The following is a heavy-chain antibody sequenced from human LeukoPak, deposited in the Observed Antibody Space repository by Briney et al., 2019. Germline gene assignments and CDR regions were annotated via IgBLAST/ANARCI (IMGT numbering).Heavy chain of an antibody. V-gene: IGHV3-11*06. Sequence: GGSLRLSCAASGFTFTDYGMQWIRQAPGKGLEWVSYISSSSSYTNYADSVKGRFTISRDNAKNSLYLQMNSLRAEDTAVYYCARSRGDYVIFDYWGQGTLVTVSS. D-gene: IGHD4-17*01. CDR1: GFTFTDYG. CDR2: ISSSSSYT. CDR3: ARSRGDYVIFDY. J-gene: IGHJ4*02.